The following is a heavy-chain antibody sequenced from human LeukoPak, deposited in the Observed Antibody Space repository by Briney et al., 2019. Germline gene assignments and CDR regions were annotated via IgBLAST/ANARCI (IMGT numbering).Heavy chain of an antibody. D-gene: IGHD6-13*01. CDR3: ASRSGGTAGRGLVY. Sequence: GGSLRLSCAASGFPFSMYWMTWVRQAPGKGLEWVANIKEDGSEKYYVDSVRGRFTISRDDAKESVYLQMNSLRGEDTAIYYCASRSGGTAGRGLVYWGQGALVIVSS. CDR1: GFPFSMYW. CDR2: IKEDGSEK. J-gene: IGHJ4*02. V-gene: IGHV3-7*01.